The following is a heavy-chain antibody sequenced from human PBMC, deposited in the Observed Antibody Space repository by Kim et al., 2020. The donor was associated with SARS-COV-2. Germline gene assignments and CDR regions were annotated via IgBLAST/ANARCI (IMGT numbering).Heavy chain of an antibody. J-gene: IGHJ4*02. Sequence: LVKVSCKASGGTFSSYAISWVRQAPGQGLEWMGRIIPILGIANYAQKFQGRVTITADKSTSTAYMELSSLRSEDTAVYYCARVGYSSSWFLFDYWGQGTLVTVSS. CDR3: ARVGYSSSWFLFDY. V-gene: IGHV1-69*04. CDR1: GGTFSSYA. CDR2: IIPILGIA. D-gene: IGHD6-13*01.